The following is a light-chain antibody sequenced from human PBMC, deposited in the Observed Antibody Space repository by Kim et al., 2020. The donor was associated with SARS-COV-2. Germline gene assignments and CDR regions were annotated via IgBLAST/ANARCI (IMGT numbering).Light chain of an antibody. CDR3: LYYKNDPPT. CDR2: AAS. V-gene: IGKV1-16*01. CDR1: HDITKY. J-gene: IGKJ2*01. Sequence: SSVGDRCTNTRRSSHDITKYLVWIQQKPGEATRSLIYAASSWLGGVSSRFSGSGSGTEFTLIISYLQPEDSATYYSLYYKNDPPTFGQGTKLEI.